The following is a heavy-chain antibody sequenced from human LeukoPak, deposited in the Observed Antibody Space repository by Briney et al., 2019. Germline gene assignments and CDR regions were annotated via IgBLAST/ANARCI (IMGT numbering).Heavy chain of an antibody. CDR3: AKDRIALYYFDY. CDR2: ISYDGSNK. CDR1: GFTFSSYG. D-gene: IGHD2-15*01. J-gene: IGHJ4*02. Sequence: GGSLRLSCAASGFTFSSYGMHWVRQAPGKGLEWVAVISYDGSNKYYADSVKGRFTTSRDNSKNTLYLQMNSLRAEDTAVYYCAKDRIALYYFDYWGQGTLVTVSS. V-gene: IGHV3-30*18.